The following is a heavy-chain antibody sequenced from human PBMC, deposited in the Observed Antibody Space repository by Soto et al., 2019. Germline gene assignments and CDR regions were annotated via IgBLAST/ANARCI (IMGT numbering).Heavy chain of an antibody. CDR1: GGSISSYY. V-gene: IGHV4-59*08. Sequence: QVQLQESGPGLVKPSETLSLTCTVSGGSISSYYWSWIRQPPGKGLEWIGYIYYSGSTNYNPSLKSRVTISVDTSKNQFSLKLSSVTAADTAVYYCARQPPQGSSGWYVFSDNYFDYWGQGTLVTVSS. D-gene: IGHD6-19*01. CDR2: IYYSGST. J-gene: IGHJ4*02. CDR3: ARQPPQGSSGWYVFSDNYFDY.